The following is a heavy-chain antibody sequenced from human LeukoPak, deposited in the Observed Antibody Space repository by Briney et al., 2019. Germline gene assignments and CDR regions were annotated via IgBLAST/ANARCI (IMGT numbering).Heavy chain of an antibody. CDR2: ISPITGVT. Sequence: EASVKVSCTASGYTFTDNYLTWVRQAPGQGFEWLGWISPITGVTNYAQKFQGRVTMTRDRYINTVYMELTGLISDDTAVYYCARGGATVVGMRADWFDAWGQGTLVSVSS. D-gene: IGHD6-13*01. CDR1: GYTFTDNY. J-gene: IGHJ5*02. V-gene: IGHV1-2*02. CDR3: ARGGATVVGMRADWFDA.